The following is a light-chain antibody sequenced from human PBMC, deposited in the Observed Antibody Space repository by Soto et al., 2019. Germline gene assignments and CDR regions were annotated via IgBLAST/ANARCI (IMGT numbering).Light chain of an antibody. CDR2: AAS. V-gene: IGKV1-27*01. J-gene: IGKJ3*01. Sequence: DIQMTQSPSSLSASVGDRVTITCRASQGISNYLAWYQQKPGKVPKLLIYAASTLQSGCPSRFTGSGSGTDFTVTTGSSQSPDLTSSSWHMYDSDWRSVGPRT. CDR1: QGISNY. CDR3: HMYDSDWRS.